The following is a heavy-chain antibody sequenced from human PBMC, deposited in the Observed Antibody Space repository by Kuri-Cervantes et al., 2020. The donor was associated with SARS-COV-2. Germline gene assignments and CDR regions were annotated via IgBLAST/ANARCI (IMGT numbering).Heavy chain of an antibody. V-gene: IGHV4-39*07. CDR3: ARSYGDYAPLVY. CDR2: IYYSGST. Sequence: SXTXXXXXTVSGGSISSSSYYWGWIRQPPGKGLEWIGSIYYSGSTYYNPSLKSRVTISVDTSTNQFSLKLSSVTAADTAVYYCARSYGDYAPLVYWGQGTLVTVSS. D-gene: IGHD4-17*01. J-gene: IGHJ4*02. CDR1: GGSISSSSYY.